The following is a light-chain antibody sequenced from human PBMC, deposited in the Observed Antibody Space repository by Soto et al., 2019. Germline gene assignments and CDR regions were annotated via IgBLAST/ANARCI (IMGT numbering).Light chain of an antibody. J-gene: IGKJ3*01. CDR2: GAS. CDR3: QQHGSSLFT. CDR1: QSVSSSY. V-gene: IGKV3-20*01. Sequence: EIVLTQSPGTLSLSPGERATLSCRASQSVSSSYLAWYQQKPGHAPRLLIYGASSRATGLPDRFSGSGSGTDFTLTISRLEPEDFAVYSCQQHGSSLFTFGPGTKVDIK.